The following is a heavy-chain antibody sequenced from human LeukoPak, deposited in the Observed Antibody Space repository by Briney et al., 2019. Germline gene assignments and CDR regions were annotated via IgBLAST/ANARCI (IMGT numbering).Heavy chain of an antibody. D-gene: IGHD6-13*01. V-gene: IGHV4-34*01. CDR2: INHSGST. CDR1: GGPFSGYY. Sequence: SETLSLTCAVYGGPFSGYYWSWIRQPPGKGLEWIGEINHSGSTNYNPSLKSRVTISVDTSKNQFSLKLSSVTAADTAVYYCARLVSSSMAAAGTKDYWGQGTLVTVSS. CDR3: ARLVSSSMAAAGTKDY. J-gene: IGHJ4*02.